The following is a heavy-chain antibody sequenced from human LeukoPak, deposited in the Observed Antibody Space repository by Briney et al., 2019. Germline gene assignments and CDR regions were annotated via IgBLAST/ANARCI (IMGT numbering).Heavy chain of an antibody. CDR3: ARHLYCSGGSCYSDAFDI. Sequence: PGESLKISCKGSGYSFTSYWIGWVRQMPGKGLEWMGIIYPGDSDTRYSPSFQGQVTISADKSISTAYLQWSSLKASDTAMHYCARHLYCSGGSCYSDAFDIWGQGTMVTVSS. CDR2: IYPGDSDT. J-gene: IGHJ3*02. V-gene: IGHV5-51*01. D-gene: IGHD2-15*01. CDR1: GYSFTSYW.